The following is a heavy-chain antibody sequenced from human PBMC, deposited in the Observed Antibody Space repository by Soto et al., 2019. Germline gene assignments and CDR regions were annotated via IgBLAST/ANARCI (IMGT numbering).Heavy chain of an antibody. CDR3: ARRERYYDFWSGYYIYGMDV. D-gene: IGHD3-3*01. J-gene: IGHJ6*02. CDR1: GYSFTSYW. V-gene: IGHV5-51*01. CDR2: IYPGDSDT. Sequence: RGSLKISCKGSGYSFTSYWIGWVLQMPGKGLEWMGIIYPGDSDTRYSPSFQGQVTISADKSISTAYLQWSSLKASDTAMYYCARRERYYDFWSGYYIYGMDVWGQGTTVTVSS.